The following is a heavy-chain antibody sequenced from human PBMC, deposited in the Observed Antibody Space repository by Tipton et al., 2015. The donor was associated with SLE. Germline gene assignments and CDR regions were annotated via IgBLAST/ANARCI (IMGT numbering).Heavy chain of an antibody. V-gene: IGHV4-59*01. CDR3: ARGRPLVGATEGWFDP. J-gene: IGHJ5*02. Sequence: TLSLTCTVSGGSISSYYWSWIRQPPGKGLEWIGYIYCSGSTNYNPSLKRRVTISVDTSKNQFSLKLSSVTAADTAVYYCARGRPLVGATEGWFDPWGQGTLVTVSS. CDR1: GGSISSYY. CDR2: IYCSGST. D-gene: IGHD1-26*01.